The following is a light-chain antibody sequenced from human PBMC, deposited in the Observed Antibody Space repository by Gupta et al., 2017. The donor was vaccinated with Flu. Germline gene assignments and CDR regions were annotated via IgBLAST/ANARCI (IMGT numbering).Light chain of an antibody. J-gene: IGLJ2*01. CDR3: SSYTSSSTVV. V-gene: IGLV2-14*01. Sequence: QSALTQPASVSGSPGQSITISCTGTSSDVGGYNYVSWYQQHPDKPPKLMIYEVSNRPSGVSNRFAGSKSGNTASLTISGLQAEDEADYYCSSYTSSSTVVFGGGTKLTVL. CDR2: EVS. CDR1: SSDVGGYNY.